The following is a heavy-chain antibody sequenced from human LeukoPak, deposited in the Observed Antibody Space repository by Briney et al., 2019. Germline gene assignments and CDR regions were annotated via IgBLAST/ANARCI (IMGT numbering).Heavy chain of an antibody. Sequence: SETLSLTCTVSGGTISSGGYYWSWHRQHPGKGLEWIRYIYYSGSTYYNPSLKSRITISVDTSKNQYTLKMSSVTAADTAVYYCAREPRITMVRGVIIGYFDYWGQGTLVTVSS. CDR2: IYYSGST. CDR1: GGTISSGGYY. D-gene: IGHD3-10*01. CDR3: AREPRITMVRGVIIGYFDY. J-gene: IGHJ4*02. V-gene: IGHV4-31*03.